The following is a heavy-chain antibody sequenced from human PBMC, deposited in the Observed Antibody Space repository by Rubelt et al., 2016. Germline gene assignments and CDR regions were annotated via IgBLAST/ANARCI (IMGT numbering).Heavy chain of an antibody. D-gene: IGHD6-19*01. Sequence: WMGWIIAYNGNTNYAQKLQDRVTMTTDTSTSTVYMELRSLTFDDTAVYYCARDRSSGWYYYGMDVWGQGTTVTVSS. J-gene: IGHJ6*02. CDR2: IIAYNGNT. V-gene: IGHV1-18*01. CDR3: ARDRSSGWYYYGMDV.